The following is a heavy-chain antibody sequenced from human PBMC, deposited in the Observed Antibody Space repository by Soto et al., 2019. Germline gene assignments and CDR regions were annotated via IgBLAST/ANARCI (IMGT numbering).Heavy chain of an antibody. D-gene: IGHD2-2*01. CDR2: IRSKAYGGTT. V-gene: IGHV3-49*03. CDR3: TRESDIVVVNLGYY. Sequence: GGSLRLSCTASGFTFGDYAMSWFRQAPGKGLEWVGFIRSKAYGGTTEYAASVKGRFTISRDDSKSIAYLQMNSLKTEDTAVYYCTRESDIVVVNLGYYWGQGTLVTVSS. CDR1: GFTFGDYA. J-gene: IGHJ4*02.